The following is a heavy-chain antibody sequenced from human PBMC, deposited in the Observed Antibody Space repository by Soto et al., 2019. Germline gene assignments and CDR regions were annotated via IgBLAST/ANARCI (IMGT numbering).Heavy chain of an antibody. V-gene: IGHV3-23*04. Sequence: EVQLVESGGGLVQPGGSLRLSCAASGFTFSSYAMTWVRQAPGKGLEWVSVISAGGGSTFYAESVKGRFTSTRDNSKNTLYLQMNSRRAEDTAVYYCAKDMYSSSSYYGMDVWGQGTTVTASS. J-gene: IGHJ6*02. D-gene: IGHD6-6*01. CDR2: ISAGGGST. CDR3: AKDMYSSSSYYGMDV. CDR1: GFTFSSYA.